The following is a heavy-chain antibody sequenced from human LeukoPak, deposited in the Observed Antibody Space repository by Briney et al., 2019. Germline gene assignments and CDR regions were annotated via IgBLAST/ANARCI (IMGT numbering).Heavy chain of an antibody. D-gene: IGHD6-13*01. CDR3: ASSSSWYPSDVDY. Sequence: GASVKVSCKASGYTFTSYAMHWVRQAPGQRLEWMGWINAGNGNTKYSQKFQGRVTITRDASASTAYMELSSLRSEDTAVYYCASSSSWYPSDVDYWGQGTLVTVSS. CDR1: GYTFTSYA. CDR2: INAGNGNT. J-gene: IGHJ4*02. V-gene: IGHV1-3*01.